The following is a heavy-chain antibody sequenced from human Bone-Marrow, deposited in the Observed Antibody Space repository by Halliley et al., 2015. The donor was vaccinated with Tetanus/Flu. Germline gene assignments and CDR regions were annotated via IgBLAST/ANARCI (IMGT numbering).Heavy chain of an antibody. V-gene: IGHV5-51*01. J-gene: IGHJ4*02. Sequence: WLGILYPAYSDIRYRPSFQGPVTISVDKSINAAYLQWNSLKASDTAVYYCARIPSSWYHYYSDYWGQGTLVTVSS. CDR2: LYPAYSDI. CDR3: ARIPSSWYHYYSDY. D-gene: IGHD6-13*01.